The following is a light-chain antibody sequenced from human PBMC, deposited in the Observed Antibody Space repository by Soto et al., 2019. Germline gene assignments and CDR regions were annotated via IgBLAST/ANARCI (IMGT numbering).Light chain of an antibody. CDR3: QQYNNGRT. V-gene: IGKV3D-15*01. J-gene: IGKJ1*01. CDR1: QSVSTN. Sequence: EIVMTQSPATLSVSPGERATLSCRASQSVSTNLAWYQQKPGRAPRLLMYRASTRATGSPARFSGSGSGTEFTLTMSSLQSEDFAVYYCQQYNNGRTFGQGTKVEIK. CDR2: RAS.